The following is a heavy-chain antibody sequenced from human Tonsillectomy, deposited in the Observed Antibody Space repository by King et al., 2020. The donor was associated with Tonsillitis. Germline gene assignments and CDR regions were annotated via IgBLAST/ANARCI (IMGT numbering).Heavy chain of an antibody. D-gene: IGHD3-9*01. CDR2: IYHRGST. CDR1: GYSISSGYY. V-gene: IGHV4-38-2*02. CDR3: ARDISSHAAHWFFDP. J-gene: IGHJ5*02. Sequence: LQLQESGPGLVKPSETLSLTCAVSGYSISSGYYWGWIRQPPGKGLEWIGSIYHRGSTYYHPSLKSRVTISEDTYKNQFSLKLSSVTAADTAVYYCARDISSHAAHWFFDPWGQGTLVTVSS.